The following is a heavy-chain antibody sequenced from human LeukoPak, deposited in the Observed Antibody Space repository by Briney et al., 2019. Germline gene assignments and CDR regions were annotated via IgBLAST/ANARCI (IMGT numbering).Heavy chain of an antibody. CDR1: GGSISSGGYY. V-gene: IGHV4-61*08. CDR3: ARVPGIVVVPAAISVGAFDI. D-gene: IGHD2-2*01. Sequence: SETLSLTCTVSGGSISSGGYYWSWIRQHPGKGLEWIGYIYYSGSTNYNPSLKSRVTLSVDTSKNQFSLKLSSVTAADTAVYYCARVPGIVVVPAAISVGAFDIWGQGTMVTVSS. CDR2: IYYSGST. J-gene: IGHJ3*02.